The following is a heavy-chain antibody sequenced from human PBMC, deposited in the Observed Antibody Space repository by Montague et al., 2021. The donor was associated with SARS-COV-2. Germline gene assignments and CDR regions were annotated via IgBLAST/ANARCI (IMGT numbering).Heavy chain of an antibody. Sequence: SETLSLTCTVSGGSISSSSYYWGWLRQPPGKGLEWIGSIYYSGSTYYNPSLKSRVTISVDTSKNQFSLKLSSVTAADTAVYYCASEGMYGSGSYYNPLLLVGYWGQGTLVTVSS. CDR1: GGSISSSSYY. J-gene: IGHJ4*02. D-gene: IGHD3-10*01. V-gene: IGHV4-39*01. CDR3: ASEGMYGSGSYYNPLLLVGY. CDR2: IYYSGST.